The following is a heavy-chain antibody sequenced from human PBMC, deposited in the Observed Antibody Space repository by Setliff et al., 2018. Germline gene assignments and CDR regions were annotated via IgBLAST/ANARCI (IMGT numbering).Heavy chain of an antibody. CDR2: VYYSGAA. CDR3: VREGYSEYFQD. CDR1: GGSISTYY. V-gene: IGHV4-59*01. Sequence: SETLSLTCTVSGGSISTYYWSWIRQPPGKGLEFIGYVYYSGAANYAPSLKSRVTLSVDTSKNQLSLTLSSVTAADTAVYYCVREGYSEYFQDWGRGTLVTVSS. J-gene: IGHJ1*01. D-gene: IGHD1-1*01.